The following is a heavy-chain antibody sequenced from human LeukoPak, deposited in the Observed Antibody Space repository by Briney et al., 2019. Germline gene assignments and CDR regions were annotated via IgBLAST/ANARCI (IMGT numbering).Heavy chain of an antibody. D-gene: IGHD2-21*02. CDR3: ARYVTYCGGDCYYFDY. Sequence: GGSLRLSCAASGFTFSSFWMSWVRQAPGKGLEWVANIKQDESEKYYVDSVKGRFTISRDNSKNTLYLQMNSLRAEDTAVYYCARYVTYCGGDCYYFDYWGQGTLVTVSS. J-gene: IGHJ4*02. CDR1: GFTFSSFW. V-gene: IGHV3-7*03. CDR2: IKQDESEK.